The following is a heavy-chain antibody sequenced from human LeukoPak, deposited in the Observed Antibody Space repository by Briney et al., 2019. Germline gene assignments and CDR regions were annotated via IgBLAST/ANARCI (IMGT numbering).Heavy chain of an antibody. J-gene: IGHJ4*02. CDR2: INYSGST. CDR1: GGSISSYY. D-gene: IGHD5-18*01. Sequence: SETLSLTCTVSGGSISSYYWSWIRQPPGKGLEWIGYINYSGSTNYNPSLKSRVTISVDTSKNQFSLKLSSVTAADTAVYYCARDLVDTAMWEFDYWGQGTLVTVSS. V-gene: IGHV4-59*12. CDR3: ARDLVDTAMWEFDY.